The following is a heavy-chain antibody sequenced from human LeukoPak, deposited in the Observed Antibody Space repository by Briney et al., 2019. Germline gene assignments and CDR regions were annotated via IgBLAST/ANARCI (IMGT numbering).Heavy chain of an antibody. J-gene: IGHJ4*02. D-gene: IGHD3-3*01. Sequence: PSETLSLTCAVYGGSFSGYYWSWIRQPRGKGLEWMGEINHSGSTNYNPSLKSRVTISVDTSKNQFSLKLSSVTAADTAVYYCARGIKLEWLLYAGLYFDYWGQGTLVTVSS. CDR3: ARGIKLEWLLYAGLYFDY. V-gene: IGHV4-34*01. CDR1: GGSFSGYY. CDR2: INHSGST.